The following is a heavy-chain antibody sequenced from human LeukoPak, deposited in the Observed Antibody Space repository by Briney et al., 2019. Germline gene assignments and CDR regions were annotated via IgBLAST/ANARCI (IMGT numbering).Heavy chain of an antibody. CDR3: ARDGYNYGDAFDI. D-gene: IGHD5-24*01. CDR2: IYYSGST. J-gene: IGHJ3*02. CDR1: GGSISSSSYY. Sequence: PSETLSLTCTVSGGSISSSSYYWGWIRQPPGKGLEWIGSIYYSGSTYYNPSLKSRVTISVDTSKNQFSLKLSSVTAADTAVYYCARDGYNYGDAFDIWGQGTMVTVSS. V-gene: IGHV4-39*02.